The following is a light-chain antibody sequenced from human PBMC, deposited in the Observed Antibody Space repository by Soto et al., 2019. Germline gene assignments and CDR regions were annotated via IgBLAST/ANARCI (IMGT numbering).Light chain of an antibody. V-gene: IGLV1-40*01. Sequence: QSVLTQSPSVSGAPGQRVTFSCTGSSSNIGAHYDVHWYQQLPGTAPKLLIYGSTNRPSGVPDRFSGSKSGTSASLAITGLQADDEADYYCQSYDSSLTGFVIFGGGTKLTVL. CDR2: GST. J-gene: IGLJ2*01. CDR1: SSNIGAHYD. CDR3: QSYDSSLTGFVI.